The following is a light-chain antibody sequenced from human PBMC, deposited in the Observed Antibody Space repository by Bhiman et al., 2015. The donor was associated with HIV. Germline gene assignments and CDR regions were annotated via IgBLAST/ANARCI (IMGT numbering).Light chain of an antibody. Sequence: QSVLTQPPSVSAAPGQKVTISCSGSTSNIGNNYVSWYQQLPGTAPKLLIYENNRQPSGIPDRFSGSKSGTSATLGITGLQTGDEADYYCATWDSSLSAEVFGGGTKLTVL. CDR2: ENN. CDR1: TSNIGNNY. V-gene: IGLV1-51*02. CDR3: ATWDSSLSAEV. J-gene: IGLJ2*01.